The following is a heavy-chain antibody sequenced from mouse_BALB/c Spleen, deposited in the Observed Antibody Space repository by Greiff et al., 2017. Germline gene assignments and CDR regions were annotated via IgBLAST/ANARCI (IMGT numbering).Heavy chain of an antibody. Sequence: EVMLVESGGGLVQPGGSLRLSCATSGFTFTDYYMSWVRQPPGKALEWLGFIRNKANGYTTEYSASVKGRFTISRDNSQSILYLQMNTLRAEDSATYYCARDTDYGSSYYFDYWGQGTTLTVSS. CDR3: ARDTDYGSSYYFDY. V-gene: IGHV7-3*02. J-gene: IGHJ2*01. CDR2: IRNKANGYTT. CDR1: GFTFTDYY. D-gene: IGHD1-1*01.